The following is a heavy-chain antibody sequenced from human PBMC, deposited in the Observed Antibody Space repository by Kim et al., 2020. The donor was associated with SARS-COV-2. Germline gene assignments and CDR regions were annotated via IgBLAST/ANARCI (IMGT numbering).Heavy chain of an antibody. J-gene: IGHJ6*02. Sequence: GGSLRLSCAASGFTFSSYSMNWVRQAPGKGLEWVSSISSSSSYIYYADSVKGRFTISRDNAKNSLYLQMNSLRAEDTAVYYCARVEGSYRYLPQDYYYYYGLDVWGQGTTVTVSS. D-gene: IGHD3-16*02. V-gene: IGHV3-21*01. CDR2: ISSSSSYI. CDR1: GFTFSSYS. CDR3: ARVEGSYRYLPQDYYYYYGLDV.